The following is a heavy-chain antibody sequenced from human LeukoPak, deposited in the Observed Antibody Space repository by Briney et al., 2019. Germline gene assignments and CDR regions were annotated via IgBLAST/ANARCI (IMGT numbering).Heavy chain of an antibody. D-gene: IGHD3-22*01. V-gene: IGHV4-59*11. CDR2: IYYSGTT. CDR1: AGSMRSHY. CDR3: ARLLDNDTSGDPDTFDM. J-gene: IGHJ3*02. Sequence: SETLSLTCTVCAGSMRSHYWSWIRQPPGKGLEWMGFIYYSGTTRYKPSLQSRVTISADTSKNQFSLKLTSVTAADTAVYYCARLLDNDTSGDPDTFDMWGQGTMVTVSS.